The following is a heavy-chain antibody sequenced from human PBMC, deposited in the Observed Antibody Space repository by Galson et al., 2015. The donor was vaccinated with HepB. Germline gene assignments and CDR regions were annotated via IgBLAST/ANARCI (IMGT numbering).Heavy chain of an antibody. V-gene: IGHV6-1*01. CDR1: GDSVSRNSAA. CDR3: ARDRTDPLTNYYSDC. Sequence: CAISGDSVSRNSAAWNWIRQSPSRGLEWLGRTYYRSKWYNDYAVSVQGRITINPDTSKNQFSLHLNSVTPEDTAVYYCARDRTDPLTNYYSDCWGQGTLVTVSS. D-gene: IGHD4-11*01. J-gene: IGHJ4*02. CDR2: TYYRSKWYN.